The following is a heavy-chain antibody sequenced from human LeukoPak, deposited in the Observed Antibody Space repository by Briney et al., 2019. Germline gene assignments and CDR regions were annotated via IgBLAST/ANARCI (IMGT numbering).Heavy chain of an antibody. J-gene: IGHJ4*02. CDR1: GDSVSSNGVA. CDR2: TYYRSKWYN. Sequence: SQTLSLTCAISGDSVSSNGVAWNWIRQSPSRGLEWLGRTYYRSKWYNDYAVSVKSRITINRDTSKNQFSLQLNSVTPEDTAVYYCARGTGPVDYWGQGTLVTVSS. CDR3: ARGTGPVDY. D-gene: IGHD1-1*01. V-gene: IGHV6-1*01.